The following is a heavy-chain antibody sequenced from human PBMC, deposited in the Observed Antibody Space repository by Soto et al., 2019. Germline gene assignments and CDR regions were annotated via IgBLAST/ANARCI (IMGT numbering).Heavy chain of an antibody. Sequence: ASVKVSCKASGYTFTSYAMHWVRQAPGQRLEWMGWINAGNGNTKYSQKFQGRVTITRDTSASTAYMELSSLRSEDSAVYYCARNLMDYDILTGYSRAYSFDYWG. CDR3: ARNLMDYDILTGYSRAYSFDY. D-gene: IGHD3-9*01. CDR1: GYTFTSYA. CDR2: INAGNGNT. V-gene: IGHV1-3*01. J-gene: IGHJ4*01.